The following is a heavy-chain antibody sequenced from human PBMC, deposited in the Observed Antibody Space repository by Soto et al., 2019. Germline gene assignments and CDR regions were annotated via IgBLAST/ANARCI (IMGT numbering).Heavy chain of an antibody. D-gene: IGHD3-22*01. CDR3: AILSSYIPSGGYYNRHHAFDI. Sequence: GESLKISCKGSGYSFTSYWIGWVRQMPGKGLEWMGIIYPGDSDTRYSPSFQGQVTISADKSISTAYLQWSSLRASDTAMYYCAILSSYIPSGGYYNRHHAFDIWGQGAMVTVSS. J-gene: IGHJ3*02. V-gene: IGHV5-51*01. CDR1: GYSFTSYW. CDR2: IYPGDSDT.